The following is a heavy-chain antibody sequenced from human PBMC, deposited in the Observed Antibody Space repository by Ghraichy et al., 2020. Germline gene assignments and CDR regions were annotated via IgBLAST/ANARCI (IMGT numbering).Heavy chain of an antibody. CDR1: GYSFTSYW. D-gene: IGHD3-10*01. J-gene: IGHJ4*02. Sequence: GESLNISCKGSGYSFTSYWIGWVRQMPGKGLEWMGIIYPGDSDTRYSPSFQGQVTISADKSISTAYLQWSSLKASDTAMYYCARHKTPSMVRGATTFDYWGQGTLVTVSS. V-gene: IGHV5-51*01. CDR3: ARHKTPSMVRGATTFDY. CDR2: IYPGDSDT.